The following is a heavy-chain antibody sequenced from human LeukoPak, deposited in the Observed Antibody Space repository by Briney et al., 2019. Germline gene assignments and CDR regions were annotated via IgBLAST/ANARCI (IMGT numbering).Heavy chain of an antibody. D-gene: IGHD1-1*01. V-gene: IGHV4-30-2*01. Sequence: SETLSLTCAVSGVSISSGGYSWSWIRQPPGKGLEWIGYIYHSGSTYYSPSLKSRVTISVDRSKNQFSLKLSSVTAADTAVYYCARGTERASWFDPWGQGTLVTVSS. CDR2: IYHSGST. CDR1: GVSISSGGYS. J-gene: IGHJ5*02. CDR3: ARGTERASWFDP.